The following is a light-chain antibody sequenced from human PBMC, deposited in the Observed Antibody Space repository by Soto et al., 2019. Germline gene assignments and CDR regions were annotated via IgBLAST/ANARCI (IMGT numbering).Light chain of an antibody. Sequence: QSALTQPPSVSGAPGQRVTISCTGSSSNIGAGYDVHWYQHLPGTAPKFLIYGNSNRPSGVPDRFSGSKSGTSASLAITGLQVEDESDNYCQSYDSSLCGWVFGGGTKLTVL. V-gene: IGLV1-40*01. CDR2: GNS. J-gene: IGLJ3*02. CDR3: QSYDSSLCGWV. CDR1: SSNIGAGYD.